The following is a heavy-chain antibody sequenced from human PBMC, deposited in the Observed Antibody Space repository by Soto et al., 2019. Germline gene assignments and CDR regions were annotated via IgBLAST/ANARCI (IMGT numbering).Heavy chain of an antibody. Sequence: SETLSLTCAVYGGSFSGYYWSWIRQPPGKGLEWIGEINHSGSTNYNPSLKSRVTISVDTSKNQFSLKLSSVTAADTAVYYCARVPLYSSSCNAFDIWGQGTMVTVSS. D-gene: IGHD6-13*01. J-gene: IGHJ3*02. CDR1: GGSFSGYY. CDR3: ARVPLYSSSCNAFDI. V-gene: IGHV4-34*01. CDR2: INHSGST.